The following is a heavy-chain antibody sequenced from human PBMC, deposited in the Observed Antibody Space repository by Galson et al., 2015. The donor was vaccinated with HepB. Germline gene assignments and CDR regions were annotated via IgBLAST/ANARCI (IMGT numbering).Heavy chain of an antibody. CDR1: GFTFSDNY. CDR3: ASRGFYGSLDN. D-gene: IGHD6-25*01. J-gene: IGHJ1*01. Sequence: SLRLSCAASGFTFSDNYMTWIRQAPGKGLEWISYITTSGGLSYYADSMEGRFTISRDNAKNSVYLQINSLRAEDTAVYYCASRGFYGSLDNWGQGTLVSV. V-gene: IGHV3-11*01. CDR2: ITTSGGLS.